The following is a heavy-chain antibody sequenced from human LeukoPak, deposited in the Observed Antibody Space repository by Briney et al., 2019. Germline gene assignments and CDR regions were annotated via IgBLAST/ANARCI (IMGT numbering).Heavy chain of an antibody. CDR2: IYPSSGGT. CDR1: GYTFTNYH. V-gene: IGHV1-2*06. CDR3: AREDNDDYYYYGMDV. J-gene: IGHJ6*02. D-gene: IGHD1-1*01. Sequence: GASVKVSCKASGYTFTNYHMHWVRQAPGQGLEWMGRIYPSSGGTNYAQKFQGRITLTTDTSINTAYMELSRLRFDDTAVYYCAREDNDDYYYYGMDVWGQGTAVTVSS.